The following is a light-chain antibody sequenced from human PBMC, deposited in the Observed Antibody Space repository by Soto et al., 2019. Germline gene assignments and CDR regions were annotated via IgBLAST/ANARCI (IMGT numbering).Light chain of an antibody. CDR1: QGISTW. Sequence: DIQMTQSPSTLSASVGGRVTITCRASQGISTWLAWYQQKPGKAPNLLISDASSLESGVPSRFGGSGSGTEFTLTISSLQPDDFATYYCQQYDSYPYTFGQGTKLEIK. V-gene: IGKV1-5*01. J-gene: IGKJ2*01. CDR3: QQYDSYPYT. CDR2: DAS.